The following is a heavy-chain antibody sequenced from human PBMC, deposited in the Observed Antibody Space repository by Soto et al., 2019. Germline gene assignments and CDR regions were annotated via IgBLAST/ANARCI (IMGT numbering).Heavy chain of an antibody. CDR1: GFRFDEYA. J-gene: IGHJ4*02. V-gene: IGHV3-9*01. D-gene: IGHD2-21*01. CDR2: ISWDSGSI. CDR3: AKIVTRPSLGPVFDQ. Sequence: QLVESGGGLVQPGRSLRLSCFASGFRFDEYAIHWVLQAPGKGLEWVSGISWDSGSIDYAGSVRGRFTVSRDNAKNSLYLHMTSLRSEDTAFYYCAKIVTRPSLGPVFDQCGQGALCSVAS.